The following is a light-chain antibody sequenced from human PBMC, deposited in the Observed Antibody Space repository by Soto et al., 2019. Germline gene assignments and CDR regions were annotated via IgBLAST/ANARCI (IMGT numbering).Light chain of an antibody. V-gene: IGKV3-20*01. Sequence: EIVLTQSPATLSLSPGERATLSCRASQSVSSYLAWYQQKPGQAPRLLIYDASSRATGIPDRSSGSGSGTDFTLTISRLEPEDFAVYYCQQYGSSPLTFGGGTKVDIK. CDR2: DAS. CDR1: QSVSSY. J-gene: IGKJ4*01. CDR3: QQYGSSPLT.